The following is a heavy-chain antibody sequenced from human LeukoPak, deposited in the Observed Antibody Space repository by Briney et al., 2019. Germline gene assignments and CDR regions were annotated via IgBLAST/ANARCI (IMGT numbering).Heavy chain of an antibody. Sequence: GGSLRLSCAASGFTFSSYAMSWVRQAPGKGLEWVSAISGSGGSTYYADSVKGRFTISRDNSKNTLYLQMNSLRAEDTAVYYCAKKMGPVVITTEPFDYWGQGTLVTVSS. CDR2: ISGSGGST. J-gene: IGHJ4*02. V-gene: IGHV3-23*01. CDR3: AKKMGPVVITTEPFDY. CDR1: GFTFSSYA. D-gene: IGHD3-22*01.